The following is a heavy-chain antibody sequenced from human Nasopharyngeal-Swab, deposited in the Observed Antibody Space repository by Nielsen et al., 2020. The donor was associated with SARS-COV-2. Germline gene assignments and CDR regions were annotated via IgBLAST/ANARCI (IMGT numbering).Heavy chain of an antibody. V-gene: IGHV3-21*01. Sequence: GESLKISCAGPGFTFHSYSMIWVRQVPGEGMEWVSSNSGSGSYVFYPDSVKGRFTIPKDSAKNSLDLQMNRLRADDTAVYFCARIAGRGSIYYYYMDVWGTGTTVTVSS. CDR1: GFTFHSYS. J-gene: IGHJ6*03. D-gene: IGHD1-26*01. CDR2: NSGSGSYV. CDR3: ARIAGRGSIYYYYMDV.